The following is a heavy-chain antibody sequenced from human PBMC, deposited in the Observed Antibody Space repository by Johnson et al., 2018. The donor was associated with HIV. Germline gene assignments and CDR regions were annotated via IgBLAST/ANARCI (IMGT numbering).Heavy chain of an antibody. CDR1: GFTVSSNY. D-gene: IGHD6-13*01. Sequence: VQLVESGGGLIQPGGSLRLSCAASGFTVSSNYMSWVRQAPGKGLEWVANIKQDGSEKYYVDSVKGRFTIYRDNAKNSLYLQRNSLRAGDPAVYDCARAGSSPAANDAFDIWGQGTMVTVSS. CDR2: IKQDGSEK. J-gene: IGHJ3*02. V-gene: IGHV3-7*01. CDR3: ARAGSSPAANDAFDI.